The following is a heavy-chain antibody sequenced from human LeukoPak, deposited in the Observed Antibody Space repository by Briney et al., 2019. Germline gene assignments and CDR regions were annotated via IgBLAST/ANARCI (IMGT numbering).Heavy chain of an antibody. CDR2: ISGSGGST. V-gene: IGHV3-23*01. CDR1: GFTFSSYA. CDR3: AKFKTVGRYSSGWYYFDY. Sequence: HPGGSLRLSCAASGFTFSSYAMSWVRQAPGKGLEWVSAISGSGGSTYYADSVKGRFTISGDNSKNTLYLQMNSLRAEDTAVYYCAKFKTVGRYSSGWYYFDYWGQGTLVTVSS. J-gene: IGHJ4*02. D-gene: IGHD6-19*01.